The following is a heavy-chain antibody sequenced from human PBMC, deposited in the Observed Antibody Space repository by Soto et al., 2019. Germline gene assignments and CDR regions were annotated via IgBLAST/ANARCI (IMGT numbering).Heavy chain of an antibody. D-gene: IGHD6-19*01. CDR1: GYTFTSYY. Sequence: ASVKVSFEASGYTFTSYYMHWVRQATGQGLAWMGIINPSGGSTSYAQKFQGRVTMTRDTSTSTVYMELSSLRSEDTAVYYCATRGSGWGEVYYYGMDVWGQGTTVTVSS. J-gene: IGHJ6*02. V-gene: IGHV1-46*01. CDR3: ATRGSGWGEVYYYGMDV. CDR2: INPSGGST.